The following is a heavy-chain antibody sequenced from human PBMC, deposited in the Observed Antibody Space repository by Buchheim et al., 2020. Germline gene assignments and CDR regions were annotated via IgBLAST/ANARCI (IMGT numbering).Heavy chain of an antibody. CDR2: ISDDGDKR. V-gene: IGHV3-30*18. CDR3: AKDLRNCGGSRSCYGMDV. D-gene: IGHD2-15*01. Sequence: QVHLVESGGDMVQPGTSLRLSCAATGFIFKDYGMQWVRQAPGKGLEWVAVISDDGDKRYFADSVKGRFTVYRDNSKNTVYLQMRSLRAEDTAIYYCAKDLRNCGGSRSCYGMDVWGQGTT. CDR1: GFIFKDYG. J-gene: IGHJ6*02.